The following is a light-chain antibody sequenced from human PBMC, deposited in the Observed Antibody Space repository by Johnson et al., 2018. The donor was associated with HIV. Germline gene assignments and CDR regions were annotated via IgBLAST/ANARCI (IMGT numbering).Light chain of an antibody. J-gene: IGLJ1*01. CDR1: SSNIGNNY. CDR2: ENN. V-gene: IGLV1-51*02. Sequence: SVLTQPPSVSVAPGQKVTISCSGSSSNIGNNYVSWYQQLPGTAPKLLIYENNKRPSGIPDRFSGSKSGTSATLGITGLQTGDEADYYCGTWDSSLSAEVFGTGTKVTVL. CDR3: GTWDSSLSAEV.